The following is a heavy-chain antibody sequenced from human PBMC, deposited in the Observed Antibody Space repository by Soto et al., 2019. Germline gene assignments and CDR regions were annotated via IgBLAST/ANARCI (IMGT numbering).Heavy chain of an antibody. J-gene: IGHJ5*02. D-gene: IGHD2-15*01. V-gene: IGHV3-11*06. CDR2: ISPGSRYP. CDR3: VRGGGGGLFDP. Sequence: PGGSRRRSWAGSGFTFGYSYMSWIRQAPGKGLEWLSYISPGSRYPAYADSVKGRLTISRDNAKRSLYLQMMSLTAEDTAIYYCVRGGGGGLFDPWGQGTMVTVSS. CDR1: GFTFGYSY.